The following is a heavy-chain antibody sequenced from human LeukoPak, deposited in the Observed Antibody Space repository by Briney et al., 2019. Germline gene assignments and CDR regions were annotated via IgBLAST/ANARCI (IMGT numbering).Heavy chain of an antibody. CDR1: GGSISSSSYY. CDR2: IYHSGTT. Sequence: SETLSLTCTVSGGSISSSSYYWGWIRQPSGKGLEWIGEIYHSGTTNSNPSLKSRLIISIDKSKNQFSLKLNSVTAADTAVYYCARHIAIAGLRGFDSWGQGTLVTVSS. J-gene: IGHJ4*02. V-gene: IGHV4-39*01. D-gene: IGHD6-19*01. CDR3: ARHIAIAGLRGFDS.